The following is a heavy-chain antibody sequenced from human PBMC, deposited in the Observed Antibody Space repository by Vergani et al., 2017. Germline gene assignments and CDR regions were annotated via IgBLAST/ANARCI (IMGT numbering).Heavy chain of an antibody. D-gene: IGHD2-2*01. CDR1: GFTFSSYG. V-gene: IGHV3-33*01. J-gene: IGHJ6*03. Sequence: QVQLVESGGGVVQPGRSLRLSCAASGFTFSSYGMHWVRQAPGKGLEWVAVIWYDGSNKYYADSVKGRFTISRDNSKNTLYLQMNSLRAEDTAVYYCARDIIVVVPAAIGYYYYYMDVWGK. CDR2: IWYDGSNK. CDR3: ARDIIVVVPAAIGYYYYYMDV.